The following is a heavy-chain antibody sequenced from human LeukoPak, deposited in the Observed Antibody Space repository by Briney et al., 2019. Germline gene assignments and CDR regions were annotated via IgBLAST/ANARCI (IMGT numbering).Heavy chain of an antibody. J-gene: IGHJ4*02. CDR1: GGTFSSYA. V-gene: IGHV1-69*13. CDR2: IIPIFGTA. CDR3: ASGSWYYYDSSGYYGY. D-gene: IGHD3-22*01. Sequence: GASVKASCKASGGTFSSYAISWVRQAPGQGLEWMGGIIPIFGTANYAQKFQGRVTITADESTSTAYMELSSLRSEDTAVYYCASGSWYYYDSSGYYGYWGQGTLVTVSS.